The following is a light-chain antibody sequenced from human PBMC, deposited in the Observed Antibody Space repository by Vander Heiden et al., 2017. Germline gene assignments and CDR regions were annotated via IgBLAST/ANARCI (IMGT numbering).Light chain of an antibody. Sequence: DIQLTQSPSSLSASVGDRVTITCRASQSISSYLNWYQQKPGKAPKLLIYAASSLQSGVPSRFSGSGSGTDFTLTISSLHPEDFATYYCQQRNSTPHSFGGGTQVEIK. CDR2: AAS. V-gene: IGKV1-39*01. J-gene: IGKJ4*01. CDR3: QQRNSTPHS. CDR1: QSISSY.